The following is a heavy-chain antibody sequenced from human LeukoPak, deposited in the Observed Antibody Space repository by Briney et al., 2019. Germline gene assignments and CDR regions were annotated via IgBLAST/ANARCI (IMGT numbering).Heavy chain of an antibody. CDR3: ARERFEYSSGWYWGPHYYYYGMDV. CDR2: IIPIFGTA. V-gene: IGHV1-69*01. J-gene: IGHJ6*02. Sequence: GSSVKVSCKASGGTFSSYGISWVRQAPGQGLEWMGGIIPIFGTANYAQRFQGRVTITADESTSTAYMELSSLRSEDTAVYYCARERFEYSSGWYWGPHYYYYGMDVWGQGTTVTVSS. CDR1: GGTFSSYG. D-gene: IGHD6-19*01.